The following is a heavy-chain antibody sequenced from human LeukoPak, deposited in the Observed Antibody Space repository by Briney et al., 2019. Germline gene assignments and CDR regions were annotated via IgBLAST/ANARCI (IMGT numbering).Heavy chain of an antibody. CDR3: ARQRAVVVPGSIPRYYYYGLDV. CDR2: ISAYNGDT. D-gene: IGHD2-2*01. Sequence: GDSVKVSCTASGYTFTNYGVTWVRQAPGQGLEWMGWISAYNGDTNYAQRLQGRVTMTTDTSATTAYMEMRSLTSDDTAVYYCARQRAVVVPGSIPRYYYYGLDVWGQGTTVTVSS. V-gene: IGHV1-18*01. J-gene: IGHJ6*02. CDR1: GYTFTNYG.